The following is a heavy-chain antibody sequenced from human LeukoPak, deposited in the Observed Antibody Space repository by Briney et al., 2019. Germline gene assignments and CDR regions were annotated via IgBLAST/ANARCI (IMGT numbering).Heavy chain of an antibody. D-gene: IGHD6-13*01. CDR2: ISSSSSAI. V-gene: IGHV3-48*01. J-gene: IGHJ3*02. CDR1: GGSISSSSYY. Sequence: ETLSLTCTVSGGSISSSSYYWGWVRQAPGKGLEWVTYISSSSSAIYYADSVKGRFTISRDNAKNSLYLQMNSLRAEDTAVYYCARERGNWYASDAFDIWGQGTMVTVSS. CDR3: ARERGNWYASDAFDI.